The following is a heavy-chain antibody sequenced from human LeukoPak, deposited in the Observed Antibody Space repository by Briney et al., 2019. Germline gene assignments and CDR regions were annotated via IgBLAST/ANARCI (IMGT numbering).Heavy chain of an antibody. V-gene: IGHV3-21*01. CDR1: GFTFSSYS. CDR3: ARDEFVVRGVLKLFDY. Sequence: GGSLRLSCAASGFTFSSYSMNWVRQAPGKGLEWVSSISSSSSYIYYADSVKGRFTISRDNAKNSLYLQMNSLRAEDTAVYYCARDEFVVRGVLKLFDYWGQGTLVTVSS. D-gene: IGHD3-10*01. J-gene: IGHJ4*02. CDR2: ISSSSSYI.